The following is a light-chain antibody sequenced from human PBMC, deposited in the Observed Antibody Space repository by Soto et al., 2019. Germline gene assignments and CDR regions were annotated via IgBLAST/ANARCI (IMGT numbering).Light chain of an antibody. Sequence: DIHMTQSPSSLSASVGDRVTITCRASQSIGRYLNWYQQKPGKAPKLLIYGVSSLQSGVPSRFSGSGSGTDFTLTITSLQPEDFATYYCQQSHNTPRTFGQGTKVDIK. CDR1: QSIGRY. CDR2: GVS. V-gene: IGKV1-39*01. J-gene: IGKJ2*01. CDR3: QQSHNTPRT.